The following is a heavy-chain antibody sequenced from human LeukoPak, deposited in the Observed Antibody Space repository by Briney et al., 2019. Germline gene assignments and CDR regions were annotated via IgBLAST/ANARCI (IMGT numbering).Heavy chain of an antibody. CDR1: GYPFDNFG. J-gene: IGHJ4*01. D-gene: IGHD4-17*01. CDR2: ISAYNGNT. Sequence: GASVKVSCKASGYPFDNFGLTWVRQAPGQGLEWMGWISAYNGNTHYAQKFRGRLTLTTETSTSIAYLELRSLKSDDTAVYYCARDRVGGDLTGVSLYWGQGTLVTVSS. CDR3: ARDRVGGDLTGVSLY. V-gene: IGHV1-18*01.